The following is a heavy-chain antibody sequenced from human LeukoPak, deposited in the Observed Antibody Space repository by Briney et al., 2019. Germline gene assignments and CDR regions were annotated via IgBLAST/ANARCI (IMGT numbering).Heavy chain of an antibody. Sequence: GGSLRLSCAASGFTFSTYAMNWVRQAPGKGLEWVSGISGSGGSTYYADSVKGRFTISRDNSKNTLYLQMNSLRAEDTAVYYCAKDGPLVGPYYFDYWGQGTLVTVSS. V-gene: IGHV3-23*01. CDR1: GFTFSTYA. J-gene: IGHJ4*02. CDR3: AKDGPLVGPYYFDY. D-gene: IGHD1-26*01. CDR2: ISGSGGST.